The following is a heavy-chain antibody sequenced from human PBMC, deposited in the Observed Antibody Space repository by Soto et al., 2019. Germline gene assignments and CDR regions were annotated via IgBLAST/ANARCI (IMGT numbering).Heavy chain of an antibody. CDR2: IYHSGST. Sequence: QVQLQESGPGLVKPSGTLSLTCAVSGGSISSSNWWSWVRQPPGKGLEWIGEIYHSGSTNYNPSLKSRVTISVDKSKNQFSLKLSSVTAADTAVYYCAGDKVAVAGTDYYYYGMDVWGQGTTVTVSS. CDR1: GGSISSSNW. D-gene: IGHD6-19*01. CDR3: AGDKVAVAGTDYYYYGMDV. J-gene: IGHJ6*02. V-gene: IGHV4-4*02.